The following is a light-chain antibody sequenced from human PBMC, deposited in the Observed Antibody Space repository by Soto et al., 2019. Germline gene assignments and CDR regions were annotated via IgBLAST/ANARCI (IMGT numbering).Light chain of an antibody. CDR3: QQYYTVPVT. J-gene: IGKJ4*01. V-gene: IGKV4-1*01. CDR2: WAS. Sequence: DIVMTQSPDSLAVSLGERATINCESSQSVLYSSNNKSYLAWYQQKPGQPPRLLIYWASTRESGVHDRFSGSGAATDFTLNITSLQAEDVAVYYCQQYYTVPVTLGGGTKVVIK. CDR1: QSVLYSSNNKSY.